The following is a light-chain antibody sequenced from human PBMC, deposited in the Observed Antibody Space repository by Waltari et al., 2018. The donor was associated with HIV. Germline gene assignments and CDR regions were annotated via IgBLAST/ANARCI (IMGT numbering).Light chain of an antibody. V-gene: IGLV1-44*01. Sequence: QSVLTQPPSASGTHGQRVTISCSGNYSNIGSNTVNWYQQLPGTAPKLLIFGSFQRPSGVPPRFSGSKSGTSASLAISGLHSEDEGDYYCAAWDDSLHGYVFATGTKVTVL. CDR3: AAWDDSLHGYV. CDR2: GSF. CDR1: YSNIGSNT. J-gene: IGLJ1*01.